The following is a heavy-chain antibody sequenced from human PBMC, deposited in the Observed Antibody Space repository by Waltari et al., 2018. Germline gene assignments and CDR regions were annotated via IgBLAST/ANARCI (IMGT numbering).Heavy chain of an antibody. Sequence: QVQLVQSGAEVKKPGSSVKVSCKDSGGPFSRSAISWGRQAPGQGLEWMGRIIPIFGTANYAQKFQGRVTITADESTSTAYMELSSLRSEDTAVYYCARDPAMTTAPTRGDYWGQGTLVTVSS. CDR3: ARDPAMTTAPTRGDY. CDR1: GGPFSRSA. CDR2: IIPIFGTA. J-gene: IGHJ4*02. V-gene: IGHV1-69*15. D-gene: IGHD4-17*01.